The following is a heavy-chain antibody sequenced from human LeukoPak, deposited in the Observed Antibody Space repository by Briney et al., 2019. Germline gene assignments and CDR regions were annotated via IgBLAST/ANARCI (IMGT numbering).Heavy chain of an antibody. CDR3: ARAIPSDY. J-gene: IGHJ4*02. CDR2: ISGSSSTI. CDR1: GFIFSTYS. D-gene: IGHD2-2*02. V-gene: IGHV3-48*04. Sequence: GGSLRLSCAASGFIFSTYSMNWVRQAPGKGLEWVSYISGSSSTIYYADSVKGRSTISRDNAKNSLYLQMNSLRAEDTAVYYCARAIPSDYWGQGTLVTVSS.